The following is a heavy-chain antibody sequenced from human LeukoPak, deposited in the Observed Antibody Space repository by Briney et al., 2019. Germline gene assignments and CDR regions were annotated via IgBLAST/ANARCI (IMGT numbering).Heavy chain of an antibody. Sequence: GGSLRLSCAASGFTFSSYGMHWVRQAPGKGLEWVAVIWFDGSNKYYADSVKGRFTISRDNSKNTLYLQMNSLRAEDTAVYYCARDHRPYYDILTGYYDYWGQGTLVTVSS. V-gene: IGHV3-33*01. CDR2: IWFDGSNK. CDR1: GFTFSSYG. CDR3: ARDHRPYYDILTGYYDY. J-gene: IGHJ4*02. D-gene: IGHD3-9*01.